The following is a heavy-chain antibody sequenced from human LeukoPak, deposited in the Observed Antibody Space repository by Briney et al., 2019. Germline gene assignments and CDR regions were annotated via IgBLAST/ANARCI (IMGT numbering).Heavy chain of an antibody. V-gene: IGHV1-8*03. J-gene: IGHJ3*02. D-gene: IGHD1-26*01. CDR1: GYTFTSYD. CDR2: MNPNSGNT. CDR3: AADRGIVGPDWGIYAFDI. Sequence: GASVKVSCKASGYTFTSYDINWVRQATGQGLEWMGWMNPNSGNTGYAQKFQGRVTITRNTSISTAYMELSSLRSEDTAVYYCAADRGIVGPDWGIYAFDIWGQGTMVTVSS.